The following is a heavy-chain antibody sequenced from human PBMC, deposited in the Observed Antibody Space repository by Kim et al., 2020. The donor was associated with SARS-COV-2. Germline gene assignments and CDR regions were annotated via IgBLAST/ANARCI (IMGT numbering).Heavy chain of an antibody. J-gene: IGHJ4*02. CDR1: GFTVSSNY. CDR2: IYSGGST. CDR3: ARERYWNGREMYFDY. D-gene: IGHD1-1*01. V-gene: IGHV3-66*01. Sequence: GGSLRLSCAASGFTVSSNYMSWVRQAPGKGLEWVSVIYSGGSTYYADSVKGRFTISRDNSKNTLYLQMNSLRAEDTAVYYCARERYWNGREMYFDYWGQGTLVTVSS.